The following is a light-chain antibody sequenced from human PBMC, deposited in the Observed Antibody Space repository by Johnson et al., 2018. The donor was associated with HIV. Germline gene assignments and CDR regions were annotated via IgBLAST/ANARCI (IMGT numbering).Light chain of an antibody. J-gene: IGLJ1*01. CDR2: DND. Sequence: QSVLTQPPSVSAAPGQRVTISCSGNSSNIGNNYVSWYQQLPGTAPKLLIYDNDKRPLGIPVRFSGSKSGTSATLGITGLQTGDEADYYCGTWDNSLIPVYVFGTPTKVSVL. V-gene: IGLV1-51*01. CDR1: SSNIGNNY. CDR3: GTWDNSLIPVYV.